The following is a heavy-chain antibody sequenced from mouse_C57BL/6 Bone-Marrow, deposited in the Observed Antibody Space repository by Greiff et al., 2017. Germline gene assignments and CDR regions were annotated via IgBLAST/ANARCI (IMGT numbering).Heavy chain of an antibody. Sequence: EVQLQQSGPELVKPGASVKIPCKASGYTFTDYNMDWVKQSPGKSLEWIGDINPNNGGTIYNQKFKGKATLTVDKSSSTAYMELRSLTSEDTAVYYCARSGYDYDWFAYWGQGTLVTVSA. CDR2: INPNNGGT. J-gene: IGHJ3*01. V-gene: IGHV1-18*01. D-gene: IGHD2-4*01. CDR1: GYTFTDYN. CDR3: ARSGYDYDWFAY.